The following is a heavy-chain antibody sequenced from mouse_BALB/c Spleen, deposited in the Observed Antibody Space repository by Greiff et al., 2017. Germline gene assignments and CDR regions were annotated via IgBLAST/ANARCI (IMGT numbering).Heavy chain of an antibody. J-gene: IGHJ4*01. CDR2: IWGDGST. V-gene: IGHV2-6-7*01. CDR3: ARDPGYFDYAMDD. CDR1: GFSLTGYG. D-gene: IGHD3-1*01. Sequence: VLLVESGPGLVAPSQSLSITCTVSGFSLTGYGVNWVRQPPGKGLEWLGMIWGDGSTDYNSALNSRLSISKDNSKSQVFLQMNSLQTDDTARYYCARDPGYFDYAMDDWGEGTSVTVSS.